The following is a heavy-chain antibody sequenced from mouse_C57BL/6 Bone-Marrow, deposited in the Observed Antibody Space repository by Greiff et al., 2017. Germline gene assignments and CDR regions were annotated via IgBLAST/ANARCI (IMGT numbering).Heavy chain of an antibody. CDR1: GYAFTNYL. Sequence: QVQLQQSGAELVRPGPSVKVSCKASGYAFTNYLIEWVKQRPGQGLEWIGVINPGSGGTNYNEKFKGKATLTADKSSSTAYMQLSSLTSEDSAVYFCAREGTTVVPWYFDVWGTGTTVTVSS. V-gene: IGHV1-54*01. J-gene: IGHJ1*03. CDR3: AREGTTVVPWYFDV. CDR2: INPGSGGT. D-gene: IGHD1-1*01.